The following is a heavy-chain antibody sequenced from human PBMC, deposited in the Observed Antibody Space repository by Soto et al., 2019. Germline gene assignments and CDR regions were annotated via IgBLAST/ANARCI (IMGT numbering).Heavy chain of an antibody. CDR3: ARHIGYCSSTSCYALPYYYYYYGMDV. CDR1: GGSISSSSYY. CDR2: IYYSGST. Sequence: SETLSLTCTVSGGSISSSSYYWGWIRQPPGKGLEWIGSIYYSGSTYYNPSLKSRVTISVDTSKNQFSLKLSSVTAADTAVYYCARHIGYCSSTSCYALPYYYYYYGMDVWGQGTTVTVSS. V-gene: IGHV4-39*01. J-gene: IGHJ6*02. D-gene: IGHD2-2*01.